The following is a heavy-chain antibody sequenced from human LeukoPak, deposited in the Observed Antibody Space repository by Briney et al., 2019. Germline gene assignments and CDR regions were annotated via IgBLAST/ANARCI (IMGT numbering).Heavy chain of an antibody. CDR2: IIPILGIA. CDR1: GGTFSSYA. CDR3: AEHYYDSSGYYSDY. Sequence: ASVKVSCKASGGTFSSYAIRWVRPAPGQGLEWMGRIIPILGIANYAQKFQGRVTITADKSTSTAYMELSSLRSEDTAVYYCAEHYYDSSGYYSDYWGQGTLVTVSS. D-gene: IGHD3-22*01. J-gene: IGHJ4*02. V-gene: IGHV1-69*04.